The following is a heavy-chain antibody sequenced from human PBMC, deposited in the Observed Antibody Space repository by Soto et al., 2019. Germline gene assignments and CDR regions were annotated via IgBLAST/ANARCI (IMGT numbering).Heavy chain of an antibody. CDR1: GFTFSSYW. CDR2: IKQDGSEK. V-gene: IGHV3-7*01. D-gene: IGHD3-10*01. Sequence: GGSLRLSCAASGFTFSSYWMSWVRQAPGKGLEWVANIKQDGSEKYYVDSVKGRFTISRDNAKNSLYLQMNSLRAEDTAVYYCARGTAFTYLHYYDYWGQGTLVTVSS. CDR3: ARGTAFTYLHYYDY. J-gene: IGHJ4*02.